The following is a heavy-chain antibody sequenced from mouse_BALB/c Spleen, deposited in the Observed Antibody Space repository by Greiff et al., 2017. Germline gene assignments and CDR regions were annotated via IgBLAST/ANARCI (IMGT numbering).Heavy chain of an antibody. V-gene: IGHV5-4*02. CDR3: ARVNGYDGYYAMDY. Sequence: EVQLQESGGGLVKPGGSLKLSCAASGFTFSDYYMYWVRQTPEKRLEWVATISDGGSYTYYPDSVKGRFTISRDNAKNNLYLQMSSLKSEDTAMYYCARVNGYDGYYAMDYWGQGTSVTVSS. CDR1: GFTFSDYY. J-gene: IGHJ4*01. CDR2: ISDGGSYT. D-gene: IGHD2-2*01.